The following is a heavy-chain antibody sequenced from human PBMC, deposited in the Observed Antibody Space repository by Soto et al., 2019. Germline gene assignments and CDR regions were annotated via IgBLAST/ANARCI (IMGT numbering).Heavy chain of an antibody. CDR1: GFTFSNAW. J-gene: IGHJ4*02. V-gene: IGHV3-15*07. CDR2: IKSKTDGGTT. CDR3: TPSPYCSGGSCYDY. D-gene: IGHD2-15*01. Sequence: EVQLVESGGGLVKPGGSLRLSCAASGFTFSNAWMNWVRQAPGKGLEWVGRIKSKTDGGTTDYAAPVKGRFTNSRDDSKNPLYLPMNSLKTEDTAVYYCTPSPYCSGGSCYDYWGQGTLVTVSS.